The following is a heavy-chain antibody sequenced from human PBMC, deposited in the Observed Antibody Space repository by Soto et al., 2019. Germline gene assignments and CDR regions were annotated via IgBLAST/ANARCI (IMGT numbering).Heavy chain of an antibody. J-gene: IGHJ4*02. CDR3: ARGNLPIVVVPAAIYY. V-gene: IGHV3-74*01. Sequence: EVQLVESGGGLVQPGGSLRLSCAASGFTFSSYWMHWVRQTPGKGLEWVSRINTDGSTTNYADSVKGRFTISRDNAKNTLYLQMKGLGVEDTSVFYCARGNLPIVVVPAAIYYWGQGTQVTVSS. CDR2: INTDGSTT. CDR1: GFTFSSYW. D-gene: IGHD2-2*01.